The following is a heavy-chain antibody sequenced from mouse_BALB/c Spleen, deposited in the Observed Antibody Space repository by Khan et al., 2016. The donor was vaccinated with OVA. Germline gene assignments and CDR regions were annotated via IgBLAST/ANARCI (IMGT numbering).Heavy chain of an antibody. CDR2: IYPFNDDT. Sequence: MQLEESGPELVKPGASVKMSCKASGYTFTSYVMHWVKQKPGLGLEWIGYIYPFNDDTKYNEKFKGKATLTSDKSSSTAYMELNSLTSEDSAVYYCAAVCTSNVSIDYWGQGTTVTVSP. CDR3: AAVCTSNVSIDY. CDR1: GYTFTSYV. V-gene: IGHV1S136*01. J-gene: IGHJ2*01.